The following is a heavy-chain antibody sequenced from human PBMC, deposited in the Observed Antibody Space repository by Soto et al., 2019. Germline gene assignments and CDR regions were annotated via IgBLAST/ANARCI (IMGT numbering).Heavy chain of an antibody. D-gene: IGHD2-15*01. CDR3: ARGVAPYYFDY. CDR2: INAGNGNT. J-gene: IGHJ4*02. V-gene: IGHV1-3*05. CDR1: GNTLISFV. Sequence: QVQLVQSGAEEKKPGASVKVSCKASGNTLISFVMLWLRKPPEQRLEGMGWINAGNGNTKYSQKFQGRVTITRDTSASTAYMELSSLRSEDTAVYYCARGVAPYYFDYWGQGTLVTVSS.